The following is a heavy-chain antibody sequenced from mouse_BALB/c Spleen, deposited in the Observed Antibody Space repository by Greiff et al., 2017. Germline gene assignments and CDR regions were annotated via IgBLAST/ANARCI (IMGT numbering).Heavy chain of an antibody. Sequence: QVQLQQSGPELVKPGASVKISCKASGYAFSSSWMNWVKQRPGQGLEWIGRIYPGDGDTNYNGKFKGKATLTADKSSSTAYMQLSSLTSVDSAVYFCERSIYYGSSFYAMDYWGQGTSVTVSS. J-gene: IGHJ4*01. CDR1: GYAFSSSW. V-gene: IGHV1-82*01. CDR2: IYPGDGDT. D-gene: IGHD1-1*01. CDR3: ERSIYYGSSFYAMDY.